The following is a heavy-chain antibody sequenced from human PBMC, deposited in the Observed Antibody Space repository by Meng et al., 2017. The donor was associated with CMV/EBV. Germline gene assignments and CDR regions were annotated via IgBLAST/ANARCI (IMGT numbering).Heavy chain of an antibody. J-gene: IGHJ6*02. CDR2: IYYSGST. Sequence: GSLRLSCTVSGGSISSSSYYWGWIRQPPGKGLEWIGSIYYSGSTYYNPSLKNRVTISVDTSKNQFSLKLSSVTAADTAVYYCAREVQGYCSSTSCLYYYGMDVWGQGTTVTVSS. V-gene: IGHV4-39*02. CDR1: GGSISSSSYY. CDR3: AREVQGYCSSTSCLYYYGMDV. D-gene: IGHD2-2*01.